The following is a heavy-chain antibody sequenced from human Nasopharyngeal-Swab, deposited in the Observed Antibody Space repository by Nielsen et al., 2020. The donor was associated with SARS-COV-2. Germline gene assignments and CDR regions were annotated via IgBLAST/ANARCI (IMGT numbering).Heavy chain of an antibody. D-gene: IGHD2-21*01. CDR1: GFNFDDYG. CDR3: ARVLFLDDAFDV. V-gene: IGHV3-20*01. J-gene: IGHJ3*01. Sequence: GESLKISCAASGFNFDDYGMSWVRQAPGKGLEWGSHSTWNGGSTVYADSVKGRFTVSRDNAKSSLYLQMNSLRADDAAVYHCARVLFLDDAFDVWGQGAMVTVSS. CDR2: STWNGGST.